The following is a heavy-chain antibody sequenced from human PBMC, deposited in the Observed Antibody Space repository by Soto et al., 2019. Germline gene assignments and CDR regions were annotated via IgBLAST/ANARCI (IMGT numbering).Heavy chain of an antibody. CDR1: GGTFSSYA. D-gene: IGHD3-22*01. Sequence: QVQLVQSGAEVKKPGSSVKVSCKASGGTFSSYAISWVRQAPGQGLEWMGGIIPIFGTANYAQKFQVRVTITADKSTSTAYMELSSLRSEDTAVYYCAMEGPRHYYDSSGSIFDYWGQGTLVTVSS. CDR3: AMEGPRHYYDSSGSIFDY. V-gene: IGHV1-69*06. J-gene: IGHJ4*02. CDR2: IIPIFGTA.